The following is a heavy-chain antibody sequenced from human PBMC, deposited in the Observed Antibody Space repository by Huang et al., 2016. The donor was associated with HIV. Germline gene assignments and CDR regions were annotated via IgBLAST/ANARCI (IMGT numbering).Heavy chain of an antibody. CDR3: ATTDGDGLFFY. D-gene: IGHD4-17*01. CDR1: GDSISSHY. V-gene: IGHV4-59*11. CDR2: MYYGGKT. J-gene: IGHJ4*02. Sequence: QMQLQESGPGLVKPSETLSLTCTVSGDSISSHYGSWFRQTPGKGREWIGAMYYGGKTKYNPSLKIRVTISVDTSKSHLSLKLGSVSAADTAVYYCATTDGDGLFFYWGQGTLVAVSS.